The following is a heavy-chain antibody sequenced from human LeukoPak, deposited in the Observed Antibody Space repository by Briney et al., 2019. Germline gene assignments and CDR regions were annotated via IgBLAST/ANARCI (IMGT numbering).Heavy chain of an antibody. CDR2: IRSKAYGGTT. V-gene: IGHV3-49*04. J-gene: IGHJ4*02. D-gene: IGHD3-10*01. Sequence: PGGSLRLSCTASGFTFGDYAMSWVRQAPGKGLEWVGFIRSKAYGGTTEYAASVKGRFTISRDDSKSIAYLQMNSLKTEDTAVYYGTRGLLWFGELDYWGQGTLVTVSS. CDR1: GFTFGDYA. CDR3: TRGLLWFGELDY.